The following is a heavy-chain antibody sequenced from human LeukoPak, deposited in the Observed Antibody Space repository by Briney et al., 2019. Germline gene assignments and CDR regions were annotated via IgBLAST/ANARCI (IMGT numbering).Heavy chain of an antibody. CDR1: GFTVSSNY. Sequence: GGSLRLSCAASGFTVSSNYMSWVRQAPGKGLEWVSVIYSGGSTYYADSVKGRFTISRDNSKNTLYLQMNSLRAEDTAVYYCARTYGSGSYSSSPGYFDYWGQGTLVTVSS. CDR3: ARTYGSGSYSSSPGYFDY. CDR2: IYSGGST. V-gene: IGHV3-53*01. D-gene: IGHD3-10*01. J-gene: IGHJ4*02.